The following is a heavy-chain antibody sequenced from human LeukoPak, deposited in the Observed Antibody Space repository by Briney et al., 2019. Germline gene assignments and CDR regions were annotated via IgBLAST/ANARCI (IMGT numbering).Heavy chain of an antibody. D-gene: IGHD3-22*01. CDR2: IYSGGST. CDR1: GFTVISNY. Sequence: PGDSLRLSCAASGFTVISNYMSWVRQAPGKGLEWVSVIYSGGSTYYADSVKGRFTISRDNSKNTLYLQMNSLRAEDTAVYDCARGGGVVALQRWGQGTLVTVSS. J-gene: IGHJ1*01. V-gene: IGHV3-66*01. CDR3: ARGGGVVALQR.